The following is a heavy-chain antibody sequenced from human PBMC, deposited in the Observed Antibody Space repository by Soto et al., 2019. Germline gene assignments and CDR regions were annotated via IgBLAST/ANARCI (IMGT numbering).Heavy chain of an antibody. J-gene: IGHJ6*02. CDR2: ISGSGGST. D-gene: IGHD3-22*01. CDR3: AKSGYDSSGSNSVPYYGMDV. Sequence: EVQLLESGGGLVQPGGSLRLSCAASGFTFSSYAMSWVRQAPGKGLEWVSAISGSGGSTYYADSVKGRFTISRDNSKNTLYLQMNSLRAEDTAVYYCAKSGYDSSGSNSVPYYGMDVWGQGTTVTVSS. V-gene: IGHV3-23*01. CDR1: GFTFSSYA.